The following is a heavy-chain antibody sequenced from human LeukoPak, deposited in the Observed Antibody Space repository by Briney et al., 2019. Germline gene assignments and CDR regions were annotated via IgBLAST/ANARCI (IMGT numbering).Heavy chain of an antibody. Sequence: ETLSLTCTVSGGSLSSYYWSWIRQSSGKGLEWIGYIYYSGTTNYNPSLKSRVTMSVDTSKDQFSLKLNSVTAADTAVYFCARDPSSDWTGYFQHWGQGTLVTVSS. CDR1: GGSLSSYY. D-gene: IGHD6-25*01. J-gene: IGHJ1*01. V-gene: IGHV4-59*12. CDR2: IYYSGTT. CDR3: ARDPSSDWTGYFQH.